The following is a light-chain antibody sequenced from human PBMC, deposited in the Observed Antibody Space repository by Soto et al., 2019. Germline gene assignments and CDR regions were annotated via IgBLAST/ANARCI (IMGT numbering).Light chain of an antibody. CDR3: SAYAGSINVV. CDR1: SSDVGGYNY. J-gene: IGLJ2*01. Sequence: QSVLTQPPSASGSPGQSITISCTGTSSDVGGYNYVSWYQQHPGNAPKLMIYDVSKRPSGVSNRFSGSKSGNTASLTISGLQAEDEADYYCSAYAGSINVVFGGGTKLTVL. CDR2: DVS. V-gene: IGLV2-14*03.